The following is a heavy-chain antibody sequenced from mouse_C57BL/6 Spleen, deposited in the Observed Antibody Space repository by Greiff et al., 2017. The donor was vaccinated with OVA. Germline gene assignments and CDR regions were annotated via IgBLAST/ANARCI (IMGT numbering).Heavy chain of an antibody. CDR2: IYPGDGDT. CDR3: ARSSYDPYYFDY. J-gene: IGHJ2*01. Sequence: QVQLKQSGPELVKPGASVKISCKASGYAFSSSWMNWVKQRPGKGLEWIGRIYPGDGDTNYNGKFKGKATLTADKSSSTAYMQLSSLTSEDSAVYCCARSSYDPYYFDYWGQGTTLTVSS. V-gene: IGHV1-82*01. CDR1: GYAFSSSW. D-gene: IGHD2-3*01.